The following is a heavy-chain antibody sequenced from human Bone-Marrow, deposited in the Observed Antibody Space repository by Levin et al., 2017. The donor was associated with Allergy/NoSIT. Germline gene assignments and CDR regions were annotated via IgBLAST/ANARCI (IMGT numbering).Heavy chain of an antibody. D-gene: IGHD2-21*02. CDR2: ISGYNGKT. CDR3: ARDFATYCGGDCSLDN. CDR1: GYTFNKYG. V-gene: IGHV1-18*01. J-gene: IGHJ4*02. Sequence: ASVKVSCKTSGYTFNKYGINWVRQTPGQGLEWMGWISGYNGKTNYTRNFQDRVTMTTDTSANTAYMELRSLTSADTAVYYCARDFATYCGGDCSLDNWGQGTLVTVSS.